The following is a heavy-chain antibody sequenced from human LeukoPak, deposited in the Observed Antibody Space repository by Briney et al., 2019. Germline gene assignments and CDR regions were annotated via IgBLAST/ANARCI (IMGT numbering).Heavy chain of an antibody. J-gene: IGHJ4*02. D-gene: IGHD5-12*01. CDR1: GGSIRSYY. Sequence: SETLSLTCTFSGGSIRSYYWSWIRQPPGKVLEWIGYISYSGTTNYNPSLKSRVTISIVTSSNHFSLRLNSLTAADTAMYHCARHASGYAPFFDYWGQGTLVAVPS. CDR3: ARHASGYAPFFDY. V-gene: IGHV4-59*08. CDR2: ISYSGTT.